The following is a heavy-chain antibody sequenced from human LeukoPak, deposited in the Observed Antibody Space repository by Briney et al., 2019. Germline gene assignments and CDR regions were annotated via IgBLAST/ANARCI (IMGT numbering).Heavy chain of an antibody. J-gene: IGHJ4*02. CDR3: ARGRDYGV. Sequence: GGSLRLSCAASGFTFSNAWMSWVRQAPGKGLEWVAVISYDGSNKYYADSVKGRFTISRDNSKNTLYLQMNSLRAEDTAVYYCARGRDYGVWGQGTLVTVSS. CDR2: ISYDGSNK. D-gene: IGHD4/OR15-4a*01. CDR1: GFTFSNAW. V-gene: IGHV3-30*03.